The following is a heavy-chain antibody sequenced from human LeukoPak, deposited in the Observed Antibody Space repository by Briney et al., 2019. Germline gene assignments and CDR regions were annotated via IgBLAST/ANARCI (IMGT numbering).Heavy chain of an antibody. Sequence: GRSLRLSCAASGFTFSNYGMHWVRQAPGKGLEWVTVIWYDGSTKYYADSVKGRFTISRDNSKNTLYLQMNSLRGEDTAVYYCARSTTVTLQSFDYWGQGALVTVSS. CDR2: IWYDGSTK. J-gene: IGHJ4*02. CDR3: ARSTTVTLQSFDY. V-gene: IGHV3-33*01. D-gene: IGHD4-17*01. CDR1: GFTFSNYG.